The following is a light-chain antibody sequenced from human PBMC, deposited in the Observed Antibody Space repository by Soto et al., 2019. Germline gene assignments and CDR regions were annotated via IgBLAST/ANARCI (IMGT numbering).Light chain of an antibody. CDR3: ISYTSIRTYV. Sequence: QSALTQPASVSASPGQSITISCTGTSSDVGAYNFVSWFQQHPGKAPKLIIHDVTNRPSGVSDRFSGSKSGNTASLTISGLQAEDEADYYCISYTSIRTYVFGTGTKLTVL. J-gene: IGLJ1*01. CDR2: DVT. CDR1: SSDVGAYNF. V-gene: IGLV2-14*03.